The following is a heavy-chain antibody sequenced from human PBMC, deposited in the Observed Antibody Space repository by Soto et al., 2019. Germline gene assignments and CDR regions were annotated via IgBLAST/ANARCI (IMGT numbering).Heavy chain of an antibody. CDR2: ISRVLKI. J-gene: IGHJ3*01. CDR1: GFTFNMYS. Sequence: EGQLVEFGGGLVKAGGSLRLSCAASGFTFNMYSMNWFRQAPGRGLEWVSYISRVLKIYYADSVKGRCTISRDDARNSMDLQMNSLPGEDTAVYYCARDFRDNEAYASDLWGQGTMVTVSS. V-gene: IGHV3-21*02. CDR3: ARDFRDNEAYASDL. D-gene: IGHD1-1*01.